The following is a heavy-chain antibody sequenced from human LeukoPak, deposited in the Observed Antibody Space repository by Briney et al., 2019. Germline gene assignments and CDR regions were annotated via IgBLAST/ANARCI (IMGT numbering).Heavy chain of an antibody. J-gene: IGHJ6*02. CDR1: GYTFTSYY. D-gene: IGHD6-19*01. CDR3: ARARGNSSGWYYYGMDV. CDR2: INPSGGST. Sequence: ASVKVSCKASGYTFTSYYMHWVRQAPGQGLEWMGIINPSGGSTSYAQKFQGRVTMTRDMSTSTVYMELSSLRSEDTAVYYCARARGNSSGWYYYGMDVWGQGTTVTVSS. V-gene: IGHV1-46*01.